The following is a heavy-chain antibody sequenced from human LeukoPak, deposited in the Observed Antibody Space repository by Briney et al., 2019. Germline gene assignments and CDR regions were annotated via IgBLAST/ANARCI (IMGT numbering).Heavy chain of an antibody. J-gene: IGHJ4*02. V-gene: IGHV4-59*02. Sequence: SETLSLTCTVSGGSVSGYYWSWIRQPPGEGLEWIGHTYYSGSTNYNPSLKSRLTISLDTSKNQFSLNLSSLTAADTAVYYCAREQKSGSYRPFDYWGQGTLVTVSS. CDR3: AREQKSGSYRPFDY. CDR2: TYYSGST. D-gene: IGHD1-26*01. CDR1: GGSVSGYY.